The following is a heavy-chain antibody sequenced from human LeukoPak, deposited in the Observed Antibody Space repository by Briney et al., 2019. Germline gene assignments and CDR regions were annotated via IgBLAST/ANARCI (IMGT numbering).Heavy chain of an antibody. CDR3: AREIGALDY. Sequence: GGSLRLSCVASGFSVSSNYMNWVRQAPGKGLEWVSSINGRGGSTYYTDSVRGRFTVSRDNSKTTLYLQMSSLKAEDTAFYYCAREIGALDYWGQGALVTVSS. CDR2: INGRGGST. V-gene: IGHV3-53*01. J-gene: IGHJ4*02. CDR1: GFSVSSNY. D-gene: IGHD3-22*01.